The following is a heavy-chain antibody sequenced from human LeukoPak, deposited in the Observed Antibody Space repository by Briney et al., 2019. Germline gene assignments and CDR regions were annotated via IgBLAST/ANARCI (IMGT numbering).Heavy chain of an antibody. CDR3: TTGFLFYLSYFDY. V-gene: IGHV3-15*01. CDR1: GFTFSSYG. Sequence: PGGSLRLSCAASGFTFSSYGMHWVRQAPGKGLEWVGRIKSKTDGGTTDYAAPVKGRFTISRDDSKNTLYLQMNSLKTEDTAVYYCTTGFLFYLSYFDYWGQGTLVTVSS. D-gene: IGHD2/OR15-2a*01. J-gene: IGHJ4*02. CDR2: IKSKTDGGTT.